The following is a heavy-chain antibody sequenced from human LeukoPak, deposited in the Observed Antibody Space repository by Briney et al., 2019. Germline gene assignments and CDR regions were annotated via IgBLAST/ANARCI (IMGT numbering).Heavy chain of an antibody. Sequence: SGGSLRLSCAASGFTVSSNYMSWVRQAPGKGLEWVSVIYSGGSTYYADSVKGRFTISRDNSKNTLYLQMNSLRAEDTAVYYCAKGAQYSSGWYDLITSDYWGQGTLVTVSS. CDR1: GFTVSSNY. D-gene: IGHD6-19*01. J-gene: IGHJ4*02. CDR2: IYSGGST. V-gene: IGHV3-66*01. CDR3: AKGAQYSSGWYDLITSDY.